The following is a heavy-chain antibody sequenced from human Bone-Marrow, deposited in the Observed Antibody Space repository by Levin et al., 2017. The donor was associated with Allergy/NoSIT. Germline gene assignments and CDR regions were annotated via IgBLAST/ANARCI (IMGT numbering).Heavy chain of an antibody. Sequence: GGSLRLSCAASGLTFTNAWMSWVRQAPGKGLEWVGRIKSKTDGGTSDYAAPVKGRFSISRDDSKNTVYLQMNSLKTEDTGVYYCATVSPFYYDSSCYYFSHFYYYGLDVWGQGTTVTVSS. CDR2: IKSKTDGGTS. J-gene: IGHJ6*02. V-gene: IGHV3-15*01. D-gene: IGHD3-22*01. CDR1: GLTFTNAW. CDR3: ATVSPFYYDSSCYYFSHFYYYGLDV.